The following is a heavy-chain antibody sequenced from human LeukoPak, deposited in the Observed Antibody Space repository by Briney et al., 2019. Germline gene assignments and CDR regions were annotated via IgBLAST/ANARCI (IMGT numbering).Heavy chain of an antibody. V-gene: IGHV3-53*01. CDR1: GFTVSSNY. D-gene: IGHD7-27*01. CDR3: ARARWGSGYYYYYMDV. J-gene: IGHJ6*03. Sequence: GGSLRLSCAASGFTVSSNYMRWVRQAPGKGLEWVSVIYSGGSTYYADSVKGRFTVSRDNSKNTLYLQMNSVRAEDTAVYYCARARWGSGYYYYYMDVWGKETTVIVSS. CDR2: IYSGGST.